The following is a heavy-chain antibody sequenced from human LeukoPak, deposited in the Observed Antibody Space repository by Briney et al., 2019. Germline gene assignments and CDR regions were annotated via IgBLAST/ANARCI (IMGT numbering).Heavy chain of an antibody. CDR3: AKDVGRDGYLIQV. CDR1: GFTFSSYG. D-gene: IGHD5-24*01. V-gene: IGHV3-30*18. CDR2: ISYDGSNK. Sequence: GGSLRLSCAASGFTFSSYGMHWVRQAPGKGLEWVAVISYDGSNKYYADSVKGRSTISRDNSKNTLYLQMNRLRAEDTAVYYCAKDVGRDGYLIQVWGQGTLVTVSS. J-gene: IGHJ4*02.